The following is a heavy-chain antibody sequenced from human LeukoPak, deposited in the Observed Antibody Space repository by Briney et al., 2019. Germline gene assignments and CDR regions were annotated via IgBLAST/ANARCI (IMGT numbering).Heavy chain of an antibody. CDR1: GFTFSSYA. CDR3: AKGRPSGAFDI. V-gene: IGHV3-30-3*01. Sequence: GGSLRLSCAASGFTFSSYAMHWVRQAPGKGLEWVAVISYDGSNKYYADSVKGRFTISRDNSKNTLYLQMNSLRAEDTAVYYCAKGRPSGAFDIWGQGTMVTVSS. J-gene: IGHJ3*02. D-gene: IGHD3-10*01. CDR2: ISYDGSNK.